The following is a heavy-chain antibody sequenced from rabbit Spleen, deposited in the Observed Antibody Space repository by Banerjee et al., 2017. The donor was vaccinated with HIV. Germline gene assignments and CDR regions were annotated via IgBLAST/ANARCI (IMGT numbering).Heavy chain of an antibody. V-gene: IGHV1S45*01. Sequence: QEQLVESGGGLVQPEGSLTLTCTASGIDFSSSYYMCWVRQAPGKGLELIACIDTNDGDTDYANWPKGRFTISKTSSTTVTLQMTSLTAADTATYFCARDLASVIGWNFCLWGQGTLVTVS. CDR3: ARDLASVIGWNFCL. J-gene: IGHJ6*01. D-gene: IGHD1-1*01. CDR1: GIDFSSSYY. CDR2: IDTNDGDT.